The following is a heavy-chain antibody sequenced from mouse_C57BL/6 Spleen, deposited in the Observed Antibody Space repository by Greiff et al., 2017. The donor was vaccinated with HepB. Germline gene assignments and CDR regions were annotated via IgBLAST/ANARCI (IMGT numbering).Heavy chain of an antibody. CDR2: ISSGSSTI. CDR1: GFTFSDYG. D-gene: IGHD6-1*01. CDR3: ASDPASIDF. J-gene: IGHJ4*01. V-gene: IGHV5-17*01. Sequence: EVKVVESGGGLVKPGGSLKLSCAASGFTFSDYGMHWVRQAPEKGLEWVAYISSGSSTISYADTVKGRCTISRDNAKNTLFLQMTSLRSEDTAMYYCASDPASIDFWGQAPSVTVSS.